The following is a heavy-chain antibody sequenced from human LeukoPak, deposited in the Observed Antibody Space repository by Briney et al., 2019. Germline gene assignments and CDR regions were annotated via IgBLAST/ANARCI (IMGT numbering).Heavy chain of an antibody. V-gene: IGHV4-59*08. J-gene: IGHJ4*02. CDR2: IYYSGST. Sequence: SETLSLTCTVSGGSISSYYWSWIRQPPGKGLEWTGYIYYSGSTNYNPSLKSRVTISVDTSKNQFSLKLSSVTAADTAVYYCATTVLVGARFDYWGQGTLVTVSS. CDR1: GGSISSYY. D-gene: IGHD1-26*01. CDR3: ATTVLVGARFDY.